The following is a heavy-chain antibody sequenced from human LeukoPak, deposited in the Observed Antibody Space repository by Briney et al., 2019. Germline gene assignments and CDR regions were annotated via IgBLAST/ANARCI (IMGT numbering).Heavy chain of an antibody. D-gene: IGHD6-13*01. J-gene: IGHJ4*02. V-gene: IGHV4-59*01. CDR2: IYYSGST. CDR1: GGSISSYY. CDR3: ARAYSSSWYGDKSAFDY. Sequence: SETLSLTCTVSGGSISSYYWSWIRQPPGKGLEWIGYIYYSGSTNYNPSLKSRVTISVDTSKNQFSLKLSSVTAADTAVYYCARAYSSSWYGDKSAFDYWGQGTLVTVSS.